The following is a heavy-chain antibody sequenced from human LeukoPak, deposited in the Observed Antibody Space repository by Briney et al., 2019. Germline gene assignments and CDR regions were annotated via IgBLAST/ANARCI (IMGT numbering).Heavy chain of an antibody. Sequence: LSLTCTVSGGSISSYYWSWIRQPPGKGLEWVSFLSPDSGYTNSADSVKGRFTISRDNAKKSLFLQMHSLRAEDTAVYYCARGDMGTETSSNAFDIWGQGTVVTVSS. CDR2: LSPDSGYT. V-gene: IGHV3-11*05. CDR3: ARGDMGTETSSNAFDI. D-gene: IGHD2-8*02. J-gene: IGHJ3*02. CDR1: GGSISSYY.